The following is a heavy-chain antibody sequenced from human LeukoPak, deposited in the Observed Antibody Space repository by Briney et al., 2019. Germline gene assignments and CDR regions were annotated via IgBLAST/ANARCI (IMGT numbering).Heavy chain of an antibody. CDR2: SIPIFSRA. V-gene: IGHV1-69*13. D-gene: IGHD3-22*01. J-gene: IGHJ3*02. Sequence: GASEKVSCKVSGTTFGLSSISWVRQAPGQGLQWMGGSIPIFSRADYAQRFQDRITISWDASTGTDYMELRSLTFDDTAVYYCARVGPPRRDHYYPSSGDYLPVFEIWGHGTMVTVSS. CDR3: ARVGPPRRDHYYPSSGDYLPVFEI. CDR1: GTTFGLSS.